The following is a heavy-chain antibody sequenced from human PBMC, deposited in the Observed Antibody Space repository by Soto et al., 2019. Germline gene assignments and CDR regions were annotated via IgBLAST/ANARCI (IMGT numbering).Heavy chain of an antibody. CDR3: AKDGPDYYDSSGPV. CDR2: ISGSGGST. D-gene: IGHD3-22*01. J-gene: IGHJ4*02. V-gene: IGHV3-23*01. CDR1: GVTFRRYA. Sequence: QSXGALGLGGAASGVTFRRYAMNGVREAPGKGLEWVSAISGSGGSTYYADSVKGRFTISRDNSKNTLYLQMNSLRAEDTDVYYCAKDGPDYYDSSGPVWGQGTLVTVYS.